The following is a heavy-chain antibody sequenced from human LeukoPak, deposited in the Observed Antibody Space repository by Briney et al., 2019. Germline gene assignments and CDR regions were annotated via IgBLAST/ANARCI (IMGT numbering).Heavy chain of an antibody. CDR3: ARHPKDIVVVPAYFDY. D-gene: IGHD2-2*01. J-gene: IGHJ4*02. CDR2: IYTSGST. V-gene: IGHV4-61*02. Sequence: SQTLSLTCTVSGGSISSGSYYWSWIRQPAGKGLEWIGRIYTSGSTNYNPSLKSRVTISVDTSKNQFSLKLSSVTAADTAVYYCARHPKDIVVVPAYFDYWGQGTLVTVSS. CDR1: GGSISSGSYY.